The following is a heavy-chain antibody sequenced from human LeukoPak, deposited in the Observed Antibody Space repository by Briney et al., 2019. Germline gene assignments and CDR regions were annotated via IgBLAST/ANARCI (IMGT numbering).Heavy chain of an antibody. V-gene: IGHV4-59*01. CDR2: IHYSGSA. CDR1: NGPTNTYQ. D-gene: IGHD3-22*01. Sequence: SETLSLTCTVSNGPTNTYQWTWIRQPPGRGLEWIGNIHYSGSANYNPSLKSRVTISLDTSKNQFSLKLISVTAADTAVYYCARGGGSGYTDYWGQGALVTVSS. CDR3: ARGGGSGYTDY. J-gene: IGHJ4*02.